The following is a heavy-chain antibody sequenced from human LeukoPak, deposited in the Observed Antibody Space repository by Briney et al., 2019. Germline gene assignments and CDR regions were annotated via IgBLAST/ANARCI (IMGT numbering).Heavy chain of an antibody. J-gene: IGHJ4*02. CDR2: ISYDGSNK. V-gene: IGHV3-30*04. D-gene: IGHD2-2*01. CDR1: GFTFSSYA. CDR3: AKDRVPAAHFPRFDY. Sequence: GGSLRLSCAASGFTFSSYAMHWVRQAPGKGLERVAVISYDGSNKYYADFVKGRFTISRDNSKNTLYLQMNSLRAEDTAVYYCAKDRVPAAHFPRFDYWGQGTLVTVSS.